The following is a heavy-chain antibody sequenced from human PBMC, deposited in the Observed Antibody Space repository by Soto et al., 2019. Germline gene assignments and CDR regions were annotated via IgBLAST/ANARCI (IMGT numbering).Heavy chain of an antibody. V-gene: IGHV3-15*01. CDR2: IKSKKDGGAR. CDR3: VAGWNDF. J-gene: IGHJ4*02. D-gene: IGHD1-1*01. Sequence: EVQVVESGGDLVEPGGYLRLSCETSGFMFSSAWMSWVRQAPGKGLEWVARIKSKKDGGARDYAAPVNGRFSISRDDSKSTVYLQMNSLRAEDTALYYCVAGWNDFWGQGTLVTVSS. CDR1: GFMFSSAW.